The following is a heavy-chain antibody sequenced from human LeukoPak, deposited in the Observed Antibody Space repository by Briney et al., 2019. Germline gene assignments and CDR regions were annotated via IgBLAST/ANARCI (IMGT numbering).Heavy chain of an antibody. J-gene: IGHJ4*02. Sequence: GASVKVSCKASGYTFTGYYMHWVRQAPGQGLEWMGRIIPILGIANYAQKFQGRVTITADKSTNTAYMELSSLRSEDTAVYYCARTGNTGNYGVRFDYWGQGTLVTVSS. CDR1: GYTFTGYY. D-gene: IGHD4-17*01. V-gene: IGHV1-69*02. CDR3: ARTGNTGNYGVRFDY. CDR2: IIPILGIA.